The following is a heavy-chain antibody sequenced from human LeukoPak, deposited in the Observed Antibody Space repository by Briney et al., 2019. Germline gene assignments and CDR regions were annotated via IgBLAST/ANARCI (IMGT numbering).Heavy chain of an antibody. CDR3: ARVSTMAGMWDNLFDP. CDR2: IDWSGEST. J-gene: IGHJ5*02. Sequence: PGGSLRLSCAASGFTFDDYGMSWVRQAPGKGQEWISRIDWSGESTDYADSVKGRFAISRDNAKNSLYLQMNRLRAEDTVMYYCARVSTMAGMWDNLFDPGGRGTLVTVSS. D-gene: IGHD6-19*01. CDR1: GFTFDDYG. V-gene: IGHV3-20*04.